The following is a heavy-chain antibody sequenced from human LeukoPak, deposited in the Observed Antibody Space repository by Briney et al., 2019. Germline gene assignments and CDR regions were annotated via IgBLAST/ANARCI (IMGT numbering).Heavy chain of an antibody. J-gene: IGHJ4*02. Sequence: SGPTLVNPTQTLTLTCTFSGFSLSTSGMCMSWIRQPPGKALEWLALVDRDDTKYYSTSLRTRLTISRDTSKNQVALTMTNMGPVDTATYHCARMLYGDSVNYFDYWGQGALVTVSS. D-gene: IGHD4-17*01. V-gene: IGHV2-70*01. CDR2: VDRDDTK. CDR3: ARMLYGDSVNYFDY. CDR1: GFSLSTSGMC.